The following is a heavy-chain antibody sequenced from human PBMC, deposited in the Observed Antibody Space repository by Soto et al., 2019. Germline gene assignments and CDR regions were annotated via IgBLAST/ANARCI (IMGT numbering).Heavy chain of an antibody. D-gene: IGHD1-20*01. J-gene: IGHJ6*02. CDR2: MSGSGSSI. CDR3: ARDNWNGAYYGLDV. V-gene: IGHV3-23*01. Sequence: EAQLLESGGGLVQPGESLTLSCVASHFAFNIDAMTWVRQAPGKGLEWVSSMSGSGSSIYYADPVKSRFTITRDKSKKTIYLQMNSLRAEDTAVYWCARDNWNGAYYGLDVWGQGTTVTVS. CDR1: HFAFNIDA.